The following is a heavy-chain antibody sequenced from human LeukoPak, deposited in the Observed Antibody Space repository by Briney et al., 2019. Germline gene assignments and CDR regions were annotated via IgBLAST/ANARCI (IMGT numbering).Heavy chain of an antibody. J-gene: IGHJ5*02. CDR1: GYTFTSYA. CDR3: ARDGELLWFGELVWFDP. Sequence: RASVKVSCKASGYTFTSYAMHWVRQAPGQRLEWMGWINAGNGNTKYSQKFQGRVTITRDTSASTAYMELSSLRSEDTAVYYCARDGELLWFGELVWFDPWGQGTLVTVSS. V-gene: IGHV1-3*01. CDR2: INAGNGNT. D-gene: IGHD3-10*01.